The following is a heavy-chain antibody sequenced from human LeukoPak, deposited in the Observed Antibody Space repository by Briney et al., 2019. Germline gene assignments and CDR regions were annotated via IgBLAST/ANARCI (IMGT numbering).Heavy chain of an antibody. V-gene: IGHV3-74*01. Sequence: GGSLRLSCAASGFTFSSYWVHWVRQAPGKGLGWVSRINSDESNTTYADSVKGRFTISRDNAKNTLYLQMNSLRAEDTAVYYCARGGPYSSGLFDYWGQGTLVTVSS. J-gene: IGHJ4*02. CDR1: GFTFSSYW. CDR3: ARGGPYSSGLFDY. D-gene: IGHD6-19*01. CDR2: INSDESNT.